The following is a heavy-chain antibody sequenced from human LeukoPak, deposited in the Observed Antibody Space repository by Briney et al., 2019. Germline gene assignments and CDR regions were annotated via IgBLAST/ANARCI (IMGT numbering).Heavy chain of an antibody. CDR2: ISAYNANT. CDR1: GYTFTSYG. V-gene: IGHV1-18*01. D-gene: IGHD3-3*01. CDR3: ARDDDFWSGYYTGISDGMDV. Sequence: ASVKVSCKASGYTFTSYGISWVRQAPGQGLEWMGWISAYNANTNYAQKLQGRVTMTTDTSTSTAYMELRSLRSDDTAVYYCARDDDFWSGYYTGISDGMDVWGQGTTVTVSS. J-gene: IGHJ6*02.